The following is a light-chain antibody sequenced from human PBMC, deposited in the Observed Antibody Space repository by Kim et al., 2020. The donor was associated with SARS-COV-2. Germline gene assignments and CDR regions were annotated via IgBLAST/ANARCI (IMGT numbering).Light chain of an antibody. CDR1: NIGCKS. V-gene: IGLV3-21*04. J-gene: IGLJ3*02. CDR3: QVWDSSSDQWV. CDR2: YDS. Sequence: APGKTHSVTCGGNNIGCKSLHCYQHKPGQAPVLVIYYDSDRPSGIPERFSGSNSGNTATLTISRVEAGDEADYDCQVWDSSSDQWVFGGGTQLTVL.